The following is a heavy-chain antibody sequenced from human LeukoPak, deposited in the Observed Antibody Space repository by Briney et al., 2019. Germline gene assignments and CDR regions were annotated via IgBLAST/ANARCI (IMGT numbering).Heavy chain of an antibody. CDR3: ATGGVVITYYFDY. Sequence: SVKVSCKASGGTFSSYAISWVRQAPGQGLEWMGGIIPIFGTANYAQKFQGRVTITTDESTSTAYMELSSLRSEDTAVYYCATGGVVITYYFDYWGQGTLVTVFS. J-gene: IGHJ4*02. CDR1: GGTFSSYA. V-gene: IGHV1-69*05. CDR2: IIPIFGTA. D-gene: IGHD3-3*01.